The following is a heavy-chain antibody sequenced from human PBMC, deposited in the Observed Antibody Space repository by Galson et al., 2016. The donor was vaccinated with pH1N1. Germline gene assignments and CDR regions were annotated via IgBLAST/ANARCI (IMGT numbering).Heavy chain of an antibody. D-gene: IGHD1-26*01. Sequence: SLRLSCAASGFIFSDYWMSWVRQASGKGLEWVAKINQDGSRKYYVDSMKGRCTISRDNAENSLSLQMNSLRVEDTALYYCATEDYYTSLYWGQGILVTVSS. V-gene: IGHV3-7*01. CDR3: ATEDYYTSLY. CDR2: INQDGSRK. CDR1: GFIFSDYW. J-gene: IGHJ4*02.